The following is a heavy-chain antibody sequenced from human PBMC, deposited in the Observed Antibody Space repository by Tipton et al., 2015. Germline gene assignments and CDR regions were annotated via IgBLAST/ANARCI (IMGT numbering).Heavy chain of an antibody. D-gene: IGHD4-23*01. CDR3: ARARGRHGGLFDS. J-gene: IGHJ4*02. CDR2: IRYSGST. V-gene: IGHV4-59*08. CDR1: SDSISKYY. Sequence: TLSLTCTVSSDSISKYYWTWIRQPPGKELEWIGYIRYSGSTNYNPSLKSRVTISVDTSKTQFSLKVSSVTAADTAVYYCARARGRHGGLFDSWGQGTLVTVSS.